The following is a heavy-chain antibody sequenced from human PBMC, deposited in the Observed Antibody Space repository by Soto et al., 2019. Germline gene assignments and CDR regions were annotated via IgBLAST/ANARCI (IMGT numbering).Heavy chain of an antibody. D-gene: IGHD2-2*01. CDR1: GGSISSYY. J-gene: IGHJ4*02. Sequence: PSETLSLTCTVSGGSISSYYWSWIRQHPGKGLEWIGYIYYSGSTNYTPSLKSRVTISIDTSKNQFSLKLSSVTAADTAVYYCARDRGYCSSTSCPPDYWGQGTLVTVSS. CDR2: IYYSGST. V-gene: IGHV4-59*01. CDR3: ARDRGYCSSTSCPPDY.